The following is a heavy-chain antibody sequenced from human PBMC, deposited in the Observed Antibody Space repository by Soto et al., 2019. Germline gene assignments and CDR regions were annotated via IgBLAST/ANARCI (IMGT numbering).Heavy chain of an antibody. CDR2: IWYDGSNK. J-gene: IGHJ6*02. CDR3: ARDTSRIVVVPAAIPAGYYGMDV. V-gene: IGHV3-33*01. CDR1: GFTFSSYG. Sequence: QVQLVESGGGVVQPGRSLRLSCAASGFTFSSYGMHWVRQAPGKGLEWVAVIWYDGSNKYYADSVKGRFTISRDNSKNTLDLQMNSLRAEDTAVYYCARDTSRIVVVPAAIPAGYYGMDVWGQGTTVTVSS. D-gene: IGHD2-2*01.